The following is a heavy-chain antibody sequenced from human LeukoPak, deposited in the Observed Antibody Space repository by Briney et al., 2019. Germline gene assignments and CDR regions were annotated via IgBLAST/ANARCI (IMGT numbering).Heavy chain of an antibody. CDR2: ISSSGSTV. V-gene: IGHV3-48*03. Sequence: GGSLRLSCAARVFTLRSYEMTWVRQAPGKGLEWVSYISSSGSTVYYADSVKGRFTISRDNAKNSLYLQMNSLRAEDTAVYYCARAYTLWGVIFAFDYWGQGTLVTVSS. CDR3: ARAYTLWGVIFAFDY. CDR1: VFTLRSYE. J-gene: IGHJ4*02. D-gene: IGHD3-16*02.